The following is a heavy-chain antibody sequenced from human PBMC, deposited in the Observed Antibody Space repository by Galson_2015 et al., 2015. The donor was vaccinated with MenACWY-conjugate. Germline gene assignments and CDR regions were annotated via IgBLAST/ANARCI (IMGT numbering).Heavy chain of an antibody. J-gene: IGHJ3*02. Sequence: SLRLSCAASGFTFSSYAMHWVRQAPGKGLEWVAVISYDGSNKYYADSVKGRFTISRDNSKNTLYLQMNSLRAEGTAVYYCAKEIAFYNAFDIWGQGTMVTVSS. CDR1: GFTFSSYA. CDR3: AKEIAFYNAFDI. D-gene: IGHD2/OR15-2a*01. V-gene: IGHV3-30*04. CDR2: ISYDGSNK.